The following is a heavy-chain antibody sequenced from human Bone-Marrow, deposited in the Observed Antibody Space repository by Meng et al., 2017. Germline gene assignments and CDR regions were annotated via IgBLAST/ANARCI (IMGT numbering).Heavy chain of an antibody. CDR2: IYTSGST. D-gene: IGHD4-23*01. CDR3: ARGRGGNSNLYYYYYGMDV. CDR1: GGSISSGSYY. V-gene: IGHV4-61*02. Sequence: SETLSLTCTVSGGSISSGSYYWSWIRQPAGKGLEWIGRIYTSGSTNYNPSLKSRVTISVDTSKNQFSLKLSSVTAADTAVYYCARGRGGNSNLYYYYYGMDVWGQGTTVTVSS. J-gene: IGHJ6*02.